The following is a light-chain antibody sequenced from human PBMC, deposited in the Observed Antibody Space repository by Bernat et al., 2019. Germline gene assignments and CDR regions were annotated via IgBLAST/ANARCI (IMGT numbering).Light chain of an antibody. CDR2: GAS. Sequence: EIVMTQSPATLSLSPGERATLSCRASQSVSSSYLSWYQQKPGQAPRLLIYGASTRATGIPARFSGSGSGTDFTLTISSLQPEDFATYFCQQSNSYPLTVGGGTKVEIK. CDR3: QQSNSYPLT. J-gene: IGKJ4*01. CDR1: QSVSSSY. V-gene: IGKV3D-7*01.